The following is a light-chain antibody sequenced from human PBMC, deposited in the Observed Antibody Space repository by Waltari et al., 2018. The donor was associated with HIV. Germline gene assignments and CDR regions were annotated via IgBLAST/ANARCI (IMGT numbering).Light chain of an antibody. V-gene: IGLV2-11*01. CDR2: DVN. CDR3: CSHAGNFIFV. J-gene: IGLJ1*01. CDR1: SSYVDTF. Sequence: QSALTQPHSVSGSPGQSPTISCTGTSSYVDTFVSWYQQHPGKAPKVIIYDVNKRPAGVPDRFSGSKSGNTASLTISGLQAEDEADYHCCSHAGNFIFVFGTGTKVTVL.